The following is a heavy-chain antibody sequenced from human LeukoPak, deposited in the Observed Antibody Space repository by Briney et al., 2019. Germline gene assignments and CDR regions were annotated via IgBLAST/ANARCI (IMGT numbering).Heavy chain of an antibody. J-gene: IGHJ4*02. Sequence: PGGSLRLSCAASGFTFSSYGMHWVRQAPGKGLEWVAVISYDGSNKYYADSVKGRFTISRDNSKNTLYLQMNSLRAEDTAVYYCAKGGDYCDSSGYYYSPYFDYWGQGTLVTVSS. CDR1: GFTFSSYG. V-gene: IGHV3-30*18. D-gene: IGHD3-22*01. CDR2: ISYDGSNK. CDR3: AKGGDYCDSSGYYYSPYFDY.